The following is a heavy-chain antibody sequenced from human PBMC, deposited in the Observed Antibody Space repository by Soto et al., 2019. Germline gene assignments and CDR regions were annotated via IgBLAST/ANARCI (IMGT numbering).Heavy chain of an antibody. CDR1: GGSFSGYY. V-gene: IGHV4-34*01. D-gene: IGHD4-17*01. CDR2: INHSGST. CDR3: AADVGGYIYGLARH. J-gene: IGHJ4*02. Sequence: SETLSLTCAVYGGSFSGYYWTWIRQPPGTGLEWIGEINHSGSTNYNPSLKSRVTISRDMSTSTAYMELSSLRPEDTAVYYCAADVGGYIYGLARHWGPGTLVTVSS.